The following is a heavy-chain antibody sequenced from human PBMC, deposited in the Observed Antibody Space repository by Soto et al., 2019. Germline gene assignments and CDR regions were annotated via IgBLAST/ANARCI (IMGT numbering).Heavy chain of an antibody. J-gene: IGHJ5*02. CDR1: GYSISSGYY. CDR2: INHSWNT. V-gene: IGHV4-38-2*02. D-gene: IGHD1-26*01. CDR3: ARDGGSPTSNNWFDP. Sequence: SETPSLTCAVSGYSISSGYYWGWIRQPPGKGLEWIGSINHSWNTYYNPSLKSRVTISVDTSMNHFSLKLSSVTAADTAVYYCARDGGSPTSNNWFDPWGPGTLVTVSS.